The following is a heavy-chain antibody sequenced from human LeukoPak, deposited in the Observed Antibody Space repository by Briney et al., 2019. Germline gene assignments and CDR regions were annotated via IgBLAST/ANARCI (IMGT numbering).Heavy chain of an antibody. CDR2: INPNSGAT. CDR1: GYTFTGYY. Sequence: ASVKVSCKASGYTFTGYYMHWVRQAPGQGLEWMGWINPNSGATNYAQKFQGRVTMTRDTSISTASMELSSLKPDDTAVYYCARGGDYYGSGSYHWGQGTLVTVSS. V-gene: IGHV1-2*02. D-gene: IGHD3-10*01. J-gene: IGHJ4*02. CDR3: ARGGDYYGSGSYH.